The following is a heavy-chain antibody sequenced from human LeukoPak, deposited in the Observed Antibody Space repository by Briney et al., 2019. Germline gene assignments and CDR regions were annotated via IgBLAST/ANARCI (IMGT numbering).Heavy chain of an antibody. J-gene: IGHJ6*03. CDR2: IYHSGST. Sequence: SETLSLTCAVSGGSISSSNWWSWIRQPPGKGLEWIGEIYHSGSTNYNPSLKSRVTISVDKSKTQFSLKLSSVTAADTAVYYCARDRTRYYYYSYMDVWGKGTAVTISS. CDR3: ARDRTRYYYYSYMDV. D-gene: IGHD1-14*01. V-gene: IGHV4-4*02. CDR1: GGSISSSNW.